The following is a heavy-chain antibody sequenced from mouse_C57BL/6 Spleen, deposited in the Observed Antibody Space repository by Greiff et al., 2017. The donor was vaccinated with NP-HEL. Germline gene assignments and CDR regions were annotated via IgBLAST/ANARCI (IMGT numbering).Heavy chain of an antibody. V-gene: IGHV5-12*01. Sequence: EVQLLESGGGLVQPGGSLKLSCAASGFTFSDYYMYWVRQTPEKRLEWVAYISNGGGSTYYPDTVKGRFTISRDNAKNTLYLQMSRLKSEDTAMYYCARHGAGLGYFDVWGTGTTVTVSS. CDR3: ARHGAGLGYFDV. D-gene: IGHD3-3*01. CDR2: ISNGGGST. J-gene: IGHJ1*03. CDR1: GFTFSDYY.